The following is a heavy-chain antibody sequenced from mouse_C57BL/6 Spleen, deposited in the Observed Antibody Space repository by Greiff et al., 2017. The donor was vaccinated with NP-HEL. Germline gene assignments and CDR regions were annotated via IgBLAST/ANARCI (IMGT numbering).Heavy chain of an antibody. V-gene: IGHV1-69*01. CDR2: IDPSDSYT. Sequence: QVQLQQPGAELVMPGASVKLSCKASGYTFTSYWMHWVKQRPGQGLEWIGEIDPSDSYTNYNQKFKGKSTLTVDKSSSTAYMQLSSLTSEDSAVYYCARYPSLRGAMDYWGQGTSVTVSS. CDR1: GYTFTSYW. D-gene: IGHD3-1*01. J-gene: IGHJ4*01. CDR3: ARYPSLRGAMDY.